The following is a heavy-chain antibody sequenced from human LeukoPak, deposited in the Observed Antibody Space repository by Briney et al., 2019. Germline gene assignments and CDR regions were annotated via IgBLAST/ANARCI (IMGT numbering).Heavy chain of an antibody. CDR3: AKAAAAGSPEFALSYYYYYYMDV. CDR1: GFTFSSYW. CDR2: ISGSGGST. V-gene: IGHV3-23*01. D-gene: IGHD6-13*01. Sequence: PGGSLRLSCAASGFTFSSYWMHWVRQAPGKGLEWVSAISGSGGSTYYADSVKGRFTISRDNSKNTLYLQMNSLRAEDTAVYYCAKAAAAGSPEFALSYYYYYYMDVWGKGTTVTISS. J-gene: IGHJ6*03.